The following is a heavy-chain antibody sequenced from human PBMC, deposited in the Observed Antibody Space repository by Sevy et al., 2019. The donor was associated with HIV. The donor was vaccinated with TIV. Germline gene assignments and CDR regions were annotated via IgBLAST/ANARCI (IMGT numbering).Heavy chain of an antibody. J-gene: IGHJ4*02. CDR3: RRWKAAQSIFDY. V-gene: IGHV3-49*04. Sequence: GESLKISCTASGFTFGDYCMSWVRQAPGKGLEWVAFLKSDVYGGTVDHAASVRRGFVISRDDYKTIAYLQMNDLTTEDTGVYYCRRWKAAQSIFDYWGQGALVTVSS. CDR1: GFTFGDYC. CDR2: LKSDVYGGTV. D-gene: IGHD6-13*01.